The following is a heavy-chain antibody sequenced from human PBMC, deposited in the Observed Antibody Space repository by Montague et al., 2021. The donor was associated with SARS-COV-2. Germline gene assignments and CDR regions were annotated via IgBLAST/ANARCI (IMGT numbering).Heavy chain of an antibody. V-gene: IGHV4-59*02. D-gene: IGHD1-14*01. Sequence: SGTLSLTCTVSGASVGSSDWGWIRQPPGKGLEWIGYFYSVGSTDYNPSLKSQATISRDTSKNQFSLKVRSVTAADTAVYYCARETMTADAFDIWGQGTMVTVPS. J-gene: IGHJ3*02. CDR2: FYSVGST. CDR3: ARETMTADAFDI. CDR1: GASVGSSD.